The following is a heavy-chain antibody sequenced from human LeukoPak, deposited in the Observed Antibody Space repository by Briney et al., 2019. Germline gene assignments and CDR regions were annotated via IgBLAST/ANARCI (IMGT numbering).Heavy chain of an antibody. CDR1: GFMFSSYW. D-gene: IGHD5-18*01. Sequence: GGSLRLSCAASGFMFSSYWMSWVRQAPGKGLEWVADMKKDGSTKHYVDSVKGRFTISRDNAKNSLYLQMNSLRAEDTALYYCAKDIKYSYGYGLDYWGQGTLVTVSS. CDR2: MKKDGSTK. V-gene: IGHV3-7*03. CDR3: AKDIKYSYGYGLDY. J-gene: IGHJ4*02.